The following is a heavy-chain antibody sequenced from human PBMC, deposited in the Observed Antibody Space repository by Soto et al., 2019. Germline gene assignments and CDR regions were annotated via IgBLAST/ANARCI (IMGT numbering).Heavy chain of an antibody. D-gene: IGHD3-10*01. Sequence: SETLSLTCGVYGGSFSGYYWSWIRQPPGKGLEWIGEMDHSGSTNYNPSLKSRVTISLDTSKNQFSLKLNSLTAADTAVYYCAAFSGAKGQDDYWGQGSLVTVSS. V-gene: IGHV4-34*01. J-gene: IGHJ4*02. CDR2: MDHSGST. CDR3: AAFSGAKGQDDY. CDR1: GGSFSGYY.